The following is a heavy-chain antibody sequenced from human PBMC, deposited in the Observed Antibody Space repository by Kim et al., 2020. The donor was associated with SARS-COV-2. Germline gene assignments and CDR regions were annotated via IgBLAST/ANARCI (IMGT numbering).Heavy chain of an antibody. CDR1: GGSISSYY. CDR2: IYYSWST. Sequence: SETLSLTCTVSGGSISSYYWSWIRQPPGKGLEWIGYIYYSWSTNYNPSLKSRVTISVDTSKNQFSLKLSSVTAADTAVYYCARQAYCGGDCFYFDYWGQGTLVTVSS. V-gene: IGHV4-59*08. CDR3: ARQAYCGGDCFYFDY. D-gene: IGHD2-21*01. J-gene: IGHJ4*02.